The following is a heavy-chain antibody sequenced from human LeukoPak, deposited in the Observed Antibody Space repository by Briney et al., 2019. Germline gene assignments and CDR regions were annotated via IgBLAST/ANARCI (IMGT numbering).Heavy chain of an antibody. CDR3: ARDFMVGATQDDY. J-gene: IGHJ4*02. CDR2: IYHSGST. V-gene: IGHV4-39*07. CDR1: GGSISSSSYY. Sequence: NSSETLSLTCTVSGGSISSSSYYWGWIRQPPGKGLEWIGSIYHSGSTYYNPSLKSRVTISVDTSKNQFSLRLSSVTAADTAVYYCARDFMVGATQDDYWGQGTLVTVSS. D-gene: IGHD1-26*01.